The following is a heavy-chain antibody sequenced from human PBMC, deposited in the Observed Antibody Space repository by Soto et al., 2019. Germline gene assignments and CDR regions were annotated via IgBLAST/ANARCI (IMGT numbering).Heavy chain of an antibody. V-gene: IGHV3-30*18. D-gene: IGHD3-22*01. J-gene: IGHJ4*02. Sequence: QVQLVESGGGVVQPGRSLRLSCAASGFTFSSYGMHWVRQAPGKGLEWGAVISDEGSNKYYADSVKGRFTISRDNSKNTLYLQMNSLRAEDTAVYYCAKEWVYDSSGWSFDYWGQGTLVTVSS. CDR3: AKEWVYDSSGWSFDY. CDR1: GFTFSSYG. CDR2: ISDEGSNK.